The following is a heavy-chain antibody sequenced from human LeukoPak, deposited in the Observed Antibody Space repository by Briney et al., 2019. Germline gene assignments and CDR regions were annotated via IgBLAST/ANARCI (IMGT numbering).Heavy chain of an antibody. D-gene: IGHD2-15*01. J-gene: IGHJ4*02. CDR3: ARGHVVVVAATDY. CDR2: ISSSSSYI. Sequence: NPGGSLTLSCAASGFTFSSYSMNWVRQAPGKGLEWVSSISSSSSYIYYADSVKGRFTISRDNAKNSLYLQMNSLRAEDTAVYYCARGHVVVVAATDYWGQGTLVTVSS. V-gene: IGHV3-21*01. CDR1: GFTFSSYS.